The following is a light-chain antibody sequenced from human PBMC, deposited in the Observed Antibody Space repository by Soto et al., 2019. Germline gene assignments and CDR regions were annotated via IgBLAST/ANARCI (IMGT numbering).Light chain of an antibody. CDR3: AAWDDRLYV. V-gene: IGLV1-44*01. Sequence: QSVLTQPPSASGAPGQTVTISCSGSSSNIGSHTVNWYQHLPGTAPKLLIYSNTQRPLGVPVRFSGSKSGTSAPLAISGLQSEDEAEYYCAAWDDRLYVFGTGTKVTVL. J-gene: IGLJ1*01. CDR1: SSNIGSHT. CDR2: SNT.